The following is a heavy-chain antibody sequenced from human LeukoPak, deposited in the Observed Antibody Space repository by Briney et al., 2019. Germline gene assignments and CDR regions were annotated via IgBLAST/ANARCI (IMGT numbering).Heavy chain of an antibody. J-gene: IGHJ5*02. Sequence: GGSLRLSCAASGFTVSSNYMSWVRQAPGKGLEWVSVIYSGGSTYYADSVKGRFTISRDNSKNTLYLQMNSLRAEDTAVYYCAKDRPMIPSVGRNWFDPWGQGTLVTVSS. CDR3: AKDRPMIPSVGRNWFDP. CDR2: IYSGGST. V-gene: IGHV3-53*01. D-gene: IGHD3-22*01. CDR1: GFTVSSNY.